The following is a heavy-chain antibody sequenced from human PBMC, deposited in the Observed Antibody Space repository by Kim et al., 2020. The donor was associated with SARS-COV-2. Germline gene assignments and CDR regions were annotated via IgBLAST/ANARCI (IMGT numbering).Heavy chain of an antibody. V-gene: IGHV3-23*01. J-gene: IGHJ6*03. CDR3: AKEDQGLSGYMDV. Sequence: PDAVQCRFTISRDNSKNTLYRQMNSLRAEDTAVYYWAKEDQGLSGYMDVWGKGTTVTVSS. D-gene: IGHD7-27*01.